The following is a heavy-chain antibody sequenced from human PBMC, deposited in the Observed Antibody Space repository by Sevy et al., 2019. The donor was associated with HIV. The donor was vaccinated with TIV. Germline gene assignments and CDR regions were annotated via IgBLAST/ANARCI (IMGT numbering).Heavy chain of an antibody. CDR2: IYHSGGT. CDR3: VRSGDGYNLAFDY. D-gene: IGHD5-12*01. Sequence: SETLSLTCAVSGYSISSGYYWCGSQQPPGRGLEWIGSIYHSGGTYYNPSFKSRVTISVDTSKNQFSLKLSSVTAADTAVYYCVRSGDGYNLAFDYWGQGTLVTVSS. V-gene: IGHV4-38-2*01. CDR1: GYSISSGYY. J-gene: IGHJ4*02.